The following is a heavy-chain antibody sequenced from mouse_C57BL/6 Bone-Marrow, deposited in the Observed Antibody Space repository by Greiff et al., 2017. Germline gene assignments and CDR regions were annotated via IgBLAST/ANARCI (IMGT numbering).Heavy chain of an antibody. V-gene: IGHV1-9*01. CDR1: GYTFTGYW. D-gene: IGHD2-5*01. J-gene: IGHJ3*01. CDR3: ARMGHYSNYGFAY. CDR2: ILPGSGST. Sequence: VQLQQSGAELMKPGASVKLSCKATGYTFTGYWIEWVKQRPGHGLEWIGEILPGSGSTNYNEKFKSKATLTVDKSSSTAYMQLSSLTSEDSAVYYCARMGHYSNYGFAYWGQGTLVTVSA.